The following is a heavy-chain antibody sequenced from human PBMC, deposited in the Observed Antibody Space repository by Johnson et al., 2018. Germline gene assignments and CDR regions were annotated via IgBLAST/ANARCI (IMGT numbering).Heavy chain of an antibody. J-gene: IGHJ6*02. CDR1: GFTFSSYS. Sequence: QLVETGGGLVQPGGSLRLSCAASGFTFSSYSMNWVRQAPGKGLEWVSYISSSSSTIYYADSVKGRFHISRDNAKNSLYLQRNSLRDEDTAGYYCARDPLDDYYYYGMDVWGQGTTVTVSS. D-gene: IGHD1-1*01. CDR2: ISSSSSTI. V-gene: IGHV3-48*02. CDR3: ARDPLDDYYYYGMDV.